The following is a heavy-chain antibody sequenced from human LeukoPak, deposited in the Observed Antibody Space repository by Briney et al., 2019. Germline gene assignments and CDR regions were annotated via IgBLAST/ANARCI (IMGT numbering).Heavy chain of an antibody. J-gene: IGHJ4*02. D-gene: IGHD4-23*01. V-gene: IGHV4-34*01. Sequence: PSETLSLTCAVYGGSFSGYYWSWIRQPPGKGLEWIGEINHSGSTNYNPSLKSRVTISVDTSKNQFSLKLSSVTAADTAVYYCARFFNGGNDRWYYFDYWGQGTLVTVSS. CDR3: ARFFNGGNDRWYYFDY. CDR1: GGSFSGYY. CDR2: INHSGST.